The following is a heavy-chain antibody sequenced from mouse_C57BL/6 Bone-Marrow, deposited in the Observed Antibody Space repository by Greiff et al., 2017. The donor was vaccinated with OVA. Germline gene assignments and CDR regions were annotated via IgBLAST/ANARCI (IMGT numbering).Heavy chain of an antibody. CDR2: IYPGDGDT. Sequence: QVQLQQSGPELVKPGASVKISCKASGYAFSSSWMNWVKQRPGKGLEWIGRIYPGDGDTNYNGKFKGKATLTADKSSSTAYMQLSSLTYEDSAVYYCARRHYYGSSYGWYFDVWGTGTTVTVSS. V-gene: IGHV1-82*01. D-gene: IGHD1-1*01. CDR3: ARRHYYGSSYGWYFDV. J-gene: IGHJ1*03. CDR1: GYAFSSSW.